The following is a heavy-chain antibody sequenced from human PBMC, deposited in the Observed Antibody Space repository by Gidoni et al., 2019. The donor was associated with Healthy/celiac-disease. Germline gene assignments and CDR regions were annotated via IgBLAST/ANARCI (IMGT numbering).Heavy chain of an antibody. CDR1: GRSFSGYY. CDR2: INHRGSP. D-gene: IGHD3-10*01. Sequence: VQLQQWGAGLLKPSETLSLTCAVYGRSFSGYYCSWLLPPPGKGLEWSGEINHRGSPNYKPTVKSRVTISVDTSKNQFSRKRSSVTAADTAVYYCARGGLPHLNTYYYGSGSYYNPRRGAFDIWGQGTMVTVSS. CDR3: ARGGLPHLNTYYYGSGSYYNPRRGAFDI. J-gene: IGHJ3*02. V-gene: IGHV4-34*01.